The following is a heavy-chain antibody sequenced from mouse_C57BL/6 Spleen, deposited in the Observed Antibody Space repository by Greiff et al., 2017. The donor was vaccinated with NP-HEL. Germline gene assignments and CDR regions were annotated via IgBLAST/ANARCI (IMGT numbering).Heavy chain of an antibody. CDR3: AKKSKIYDGYYDYYAMDY. CDR2: IWGDGST. J-gene: IGHJ4*01. D-gene: IGHD2-3*01. CDR1: GFSFTSYG. V-gene: IGHV2-3*01. Sequence: QVQLKESGPGLVAPSQSLSITCTVSGFSFTSYGVSWVRQPPGKGLEWLGVIWGDGSTNYHSALVSSMSISKDNYKSQVFLKLNSLQTDATATYYCAKKSKIYDGYYDYYAMDYWGQGTSVTVSS.